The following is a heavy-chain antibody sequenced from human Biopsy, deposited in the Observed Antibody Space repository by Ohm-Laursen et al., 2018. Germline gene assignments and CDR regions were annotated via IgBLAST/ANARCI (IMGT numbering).Heavy chain of an antibody. CDR3: GNEVHGRDY. V-gene: IGHV4-34*08. CDR1: GKTFSDYQ. J-gene: IGHJ4*02. D-gene: IGHD2-15*01. Sequence: GTLSLTCAVFGKTFSDYQWSWIRQPPGKGLEWIGQINRAGTTNYNPSLKSRVSISADASKYEFSLRLTSVTAADTAVYLCGNEVHGRDYWGLGAQVTVSS. CDR2: INRAGTT.